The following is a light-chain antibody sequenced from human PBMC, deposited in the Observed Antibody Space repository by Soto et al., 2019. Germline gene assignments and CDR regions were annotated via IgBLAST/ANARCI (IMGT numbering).Light chain of an antibody. CDR2: GAS. J-gene: IGKJ1*01. CDR3: QQYGSSSGT. Sequence: EIVLPQSPGTLSLSPGKRATLSCRASQSISSSYLAWYQQRPGQAPRLLIYGASSRATGIPDRFSGSGSGTEFTLTISRLEPEDFAVYYCQQYGSSSGTFGHGTKVDSK. V-gene: IGKV3-20*01. CDR1: QSISSSY.